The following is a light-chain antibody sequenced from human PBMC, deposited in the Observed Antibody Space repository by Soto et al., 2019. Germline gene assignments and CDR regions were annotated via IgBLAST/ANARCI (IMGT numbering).Light chain of an antibody. J-gene: IGKJ1*01. CDR3: QQYYSTPRT. V-gene: IGKV4-1*01. CDR2: WAS. Sequence: DIVITQSPYSLSVCLGERAAINWESSQSVLYSSNNKNYLAWYQQKPGQPPKLLIYWASTRESGVPDRFSGSGSGTDFTLTISSLQAEDVAVYYCQQYYSTPRTFGQGTKVDIK. CDR1: QSVLYSSNNKNY.